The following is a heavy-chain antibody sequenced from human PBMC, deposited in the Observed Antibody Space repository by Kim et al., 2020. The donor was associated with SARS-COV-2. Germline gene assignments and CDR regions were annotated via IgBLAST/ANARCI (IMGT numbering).Heavy chain of an antibody. CDR1: GFTFSNAW. J-gene: IGHJ4*02. D-gene: IGHD3-10*01. V-gene: IGHV3-15*01. CDR2: IKSRSDGGTT. CDR3: TTDVMVRGVIRGPAT. Sequence: GGSLRLSCAASGFTFSNAWMSWVRQAPGKGLEWVGRIKSRSDGGTTDYAAPLKGRLTISRDDSRNTLYLQMNSLRTDDTAVYYCTTDVMVRGVIRGPATWGQGTLVIVSS.